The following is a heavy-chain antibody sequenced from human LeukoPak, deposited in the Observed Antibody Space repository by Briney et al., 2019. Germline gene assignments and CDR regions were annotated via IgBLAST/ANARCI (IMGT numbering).Heavy chain of an antibody. V-gene: IGHV4-59*01. Sequence: SETLSLTCTVSGGSISSYYWSWIRQPPGKGLEWIGYIYYSGSTNYNPSLKSRVTISVDTSKNQFSLKLSSVTAADTAVYYCARGVLWFGEFTTYYFDYWGQGTLVTVSS. D-gene: IGHD3-10*01. CDR3: ARGVLWFGEFTTYYFDY. J-gene: IGHJ4*02. CDR2: IYYSGST. CDR1: GGSISSYY.